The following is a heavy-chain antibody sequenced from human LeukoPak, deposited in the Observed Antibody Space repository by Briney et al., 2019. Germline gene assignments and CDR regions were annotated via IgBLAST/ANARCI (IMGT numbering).Heavy chain of an antibody. V-gene: IGHV3-21*01. CDR3: AREGSSGWSERYYFDY. CDR2: ISSSSSYI. Sequence: GGSLRLSCAASGFTFSSYSMNWVRQAPGKGLEWVSSISSSSSYIYYADSVKGRFTISRDNAKNSLYLQMNSLRAEDTAVYYCAREGSSGWSERYYFDYWSQGTLVTVSS. D-gene: IGHD6-19*01. CDR1: GFTFSSYS. J-gene: IGHJ4*02.